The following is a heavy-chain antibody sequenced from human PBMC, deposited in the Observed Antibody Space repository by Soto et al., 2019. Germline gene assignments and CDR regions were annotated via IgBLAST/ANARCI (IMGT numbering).Heavy chain of an antibody. CDR3: ARDSDTAIPVPIY. CDR1: GFTFSSYS. J-gene: IGHJ4*02. Sequence: GGSLRLSCAASGFTFSSYSMHWVRQAPGKGLEWVSSISSSSSYIYYADSVKGRFTISRDNAKNSLYLQMNSLRAEDTAVYYCARDSDTAIPVPIYWGQGTLVTVSS. V-gene: IGHV3-21*01. D-gene: IGHD5-18*01. CDR2: ISSSSSYI.